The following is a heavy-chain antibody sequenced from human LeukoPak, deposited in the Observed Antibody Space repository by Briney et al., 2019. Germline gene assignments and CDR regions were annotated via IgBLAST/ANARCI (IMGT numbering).Heavy chain of an antibody. CDR3: ARDSEKFHVFDI. V-gene: IGHV3-23*01. J-gene: IGHJ3*02. Sequence: GGSPRLSCAASGFSFSSYAMSWVRQPPGKGLEWVSNISGSGGTTYYADSVRGRFTTSRDNSKNTMYLQMNGLRAEYTAVYYWARDSEKFHVFDICGQGTMVTVSS. CDR1: GFSFSSYA. CDR2: ISGSGGTT.